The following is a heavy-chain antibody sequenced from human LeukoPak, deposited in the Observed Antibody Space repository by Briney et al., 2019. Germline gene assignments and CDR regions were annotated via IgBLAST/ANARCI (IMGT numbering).Heavy chain of an antibody. V-gene: IGHV4-61*02. CDR3: AAFWGAADSYARSRSADY. CDR2: IYTSGST. CDR1: GGSISSGSYY. Sequence: SETLSLTCTVSGGSISSGSYYWSWIRQPAGKGLEWIGRIYTSGSTNYNPSLKSRVTISVDTSKNQFSLKLSSVTAADTAVYYCAAFWGAADSYARSRSADYWGQGTLVTVSS. D-gene: IGHD6-25*01. J-gene: IGHJ4*02.